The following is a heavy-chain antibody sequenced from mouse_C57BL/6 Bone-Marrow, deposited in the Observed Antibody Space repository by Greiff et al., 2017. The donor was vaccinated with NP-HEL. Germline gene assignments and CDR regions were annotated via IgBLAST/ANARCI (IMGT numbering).Heavy chain of an antibody. Sequence: VQLQQSGPELVKPGASVKISCKASGYAFSSSWMNWVKQRPGKGLEWIGRIYPGDGDTNYNGKFKGKATLTADKSSSTAYMQLSSLTYEDSAVYVCARFTTFVAGTYWGKGTLVTVSA. CDR3: ARFTTFVAGTY. CDR2: IYPGDGDT. V-gene: IGHV1-82*01. D-gene: IGHD2-12*01. CDR1: GYAFSSSW. J-gene: IGHJ3*01.